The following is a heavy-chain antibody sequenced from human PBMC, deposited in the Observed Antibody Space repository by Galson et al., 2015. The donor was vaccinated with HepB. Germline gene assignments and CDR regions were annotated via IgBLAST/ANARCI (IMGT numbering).Heavy chain of an antibody. CDR3: AKSRRYCSGGSCLMYYFDY. Sequence: SLRLSCAASGFTFSSYAMHWVRQAPGKGLEWVAVISYDRSNKYYADSVKGRFTIPRDNSKNTLYLEMNSLRAEDTAVYYCAKSRRYCSGGSCLMYYFDYWGQGTLVTVSS. CDR2: ISYDRSNK. CDR1: GFTFSSYA. J-gene: IGHJ4*02. D-gene: IGHD2-15*01. V-gene: IGHV3-30-3*02.